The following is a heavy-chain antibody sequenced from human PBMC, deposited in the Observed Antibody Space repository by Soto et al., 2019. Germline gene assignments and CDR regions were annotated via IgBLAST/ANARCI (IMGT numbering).Heavy chain of an antibody. CDR3: TRWNGYADY. J-gene: IGHJ4*02. Sequence: EVQLLESGGGLVQPGGSLRLSCAVYGLRYSTYDVTWVRQAPGKGLEWVSGVSGGSGTTHSKDSVRGRFTVTGDNSKNTVYLEMNSLRREDTAVYYCTRWNGYADYWGQGTLGIVSS. CDR2: VSGGSGTT. V-gene: IGHV3-23*01. D-gene: IGHD1-1*01. CDR1: GLRYSTYD.